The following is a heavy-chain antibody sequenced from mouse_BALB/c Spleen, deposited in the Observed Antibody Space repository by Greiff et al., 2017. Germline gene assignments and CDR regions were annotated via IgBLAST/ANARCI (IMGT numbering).Heavy chain of an antibody. CDR1: GYTFTSYW. CDR2: IYPSDSYT. D-gene: IGHD1-1*01. V-gene: IGHV1-69*02. J-gene: IGHJ3*01. Sequence: VQLQQPGAELVRPGASVKLSCKASGYTFTSYWINWVKQRPGQGLEWIGNIYPSDSYTNYNQKFKDKATLTVDKSSSTAYMQLSSPTSEDSAVYYCTREGDYYGSSYWFAYWGQGTLVTVSA. CDR3: TREGDYYGSSYWFAY.